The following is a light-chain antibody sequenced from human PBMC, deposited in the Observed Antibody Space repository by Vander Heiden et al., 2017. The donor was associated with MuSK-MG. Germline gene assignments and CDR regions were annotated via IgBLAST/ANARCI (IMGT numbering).Light chain of an antibody. Sequence: DIQMTQSPSSLSASVGDRVTITCRASQTINSFLNWYQQKPGKAPKLLIYDASSFQSGVPSRFSGSRSRTDFSLTSSGLQPEDFATYYCQQTYSAPDTFGQGTRLEIK. CDR1: QTINSF. V-gene: IGKV1-39*01. CDR2: DAS. J-gene: IGKJ2*01. CDR3: QQTYSAPDT.